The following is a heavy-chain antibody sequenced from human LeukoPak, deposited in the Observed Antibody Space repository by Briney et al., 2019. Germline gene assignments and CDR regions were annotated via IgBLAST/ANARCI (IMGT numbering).Heavy chain of an antibody. CDR2: INQDGSEK. CDR3: ARHGWYNFAY. Sequence: PGGSLRLSCAASGFAFNTDWRGGVRQAPGKGRGGVANINQDGSEKLYVDSVKGRFTISRDNAKNLLYLQMSSLRAEDTAVYYCARHGWYNFAYWGQGTLVTVSS. D-gene: IGHD6-19*01. CDR1: GFAFNTDW. J-gene: IGHJ4*02. V-gene: IGHV3-7*01.